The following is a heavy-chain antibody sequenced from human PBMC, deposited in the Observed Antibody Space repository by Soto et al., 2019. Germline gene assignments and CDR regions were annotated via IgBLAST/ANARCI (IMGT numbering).Heavy chain of an antibody. V-gene: IGHV3-30*18. Sequence: SLRLSCSASGFTFSSYGMHWVRQAPGKGLEWVAVISYDGSNKYYADSVKGRFTISRDNSKNTLYLQMNSLRAEDTAVYYCAKTIGGYYYYGMDVWGQGTTVTVSS. CDR2: ISYDGSNK. CDR1: GFTFSSYG. J-gene: IGHJ6*02. D-gene: IGHD3-3*01. CDR3: AKTIGGYYYYGMDV.